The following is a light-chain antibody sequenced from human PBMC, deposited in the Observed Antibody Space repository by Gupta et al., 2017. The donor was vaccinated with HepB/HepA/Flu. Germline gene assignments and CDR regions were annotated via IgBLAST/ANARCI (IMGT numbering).Light chain of an antibody. CDR2: KAS. J-gene: IGKJ1*01. Sequence: DIQMTHSPSTLSASVGDRVTITCRASQSISSWLAWYQQKPGQAPKLLIQKASSLESGVPSRFSGSGSGTEFTLTISSLQPDDFATYYCQQYNSNSETFGQGTKVEIK. CDR3: QQYNSNSET. CDR1: QSISSW. V-gene: IGKV1-5*03.